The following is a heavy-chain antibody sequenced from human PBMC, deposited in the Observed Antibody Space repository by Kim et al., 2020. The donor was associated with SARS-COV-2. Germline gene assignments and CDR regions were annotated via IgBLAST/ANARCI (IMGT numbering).Heavy chain of an antibody. J-gene: IGHJ4*02. CDR1: GFTFSSYG. Sequence: GGSLRLSCAASGFTFSSYGMHWVRQAPGKGLEWVAVISYDGSNKYYADSVKGRFTISRDNSKNTLYLQMNSLRAEDTAVYYCAKDLRDYYDSSGCDYWGQGTLVTVSS. CDR2: ISYDGSNK. CDR3: AKDLRDYYDSSGCDY. D-gene: IGHD3-22*01. V-gene: IGHV3-30*18.